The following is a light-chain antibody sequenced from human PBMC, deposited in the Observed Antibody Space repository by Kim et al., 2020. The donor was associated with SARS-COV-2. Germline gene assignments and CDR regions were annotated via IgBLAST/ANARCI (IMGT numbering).Light chain of an antibody. J-gene: IGKJ2*01. Sequence: DTQMTQSPSTLSASVGDKITITCRASQSISGWLAWYQQKPGRAPKLLIFATSTLESGVPLRFSGSGSGTEFTLTISSLQPDDFATYYCQQYVDFPYTFGQGTKLEI. CDR1: QSISGW. CDR2: ATS. V-gene: IGKV1-5*03. CDR3: QQYVDFPYT.